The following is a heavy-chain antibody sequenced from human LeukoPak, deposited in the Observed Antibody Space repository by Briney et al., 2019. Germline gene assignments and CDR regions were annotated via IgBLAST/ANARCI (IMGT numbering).Heavy chain of an antibody. CDR2: IYTSGGT. J-gene: IGHJ4*02. D-gene: IGHD3-10*01. CDR1: GGTISSYY. V-gene: IGHV4-4*07. Sequence: SETLSITCTVSGGTISSYYLSWIRQPAGKGLERLVRIYTSGGTNYNPSLKGRGTMSVDTSKNQFSLKLSSVTAADTAVYYCAREVRGSGSSHFDYWGQGTLVTVSS. CDR3: AREVRGSGSSHFDY.